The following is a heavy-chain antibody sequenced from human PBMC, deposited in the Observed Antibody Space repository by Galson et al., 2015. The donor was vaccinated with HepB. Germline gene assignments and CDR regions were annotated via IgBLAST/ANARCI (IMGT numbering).Heavy chain of an antibody. D-gene: IGHD3-22*01. J-gene: IGHJ4*02. Sequence: SVKVSCKASGGTFSSYAISWVRQAPGQGLEWMGGIIPIFGTANYAQKFQGRVTITADESTSTAYMELSSLRSEDTAVYYCAREIDYYDSSGGRVYFDYWGQGTLVTVSS. V-gene: IGHV1-69*13. CDR2: IIPIFGTA. CDR1: GGTFSSYA. CDR3: AREIDYYDSSGGRVYFDY.